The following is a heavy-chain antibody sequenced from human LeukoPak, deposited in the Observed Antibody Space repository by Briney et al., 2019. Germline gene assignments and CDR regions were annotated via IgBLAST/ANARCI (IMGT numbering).Heavy chain of an antibody. J-gene: IGHJ4*02. Sequence: GGSLRLSCAASGFTFSSYSMNWVRQAPGKGLEWVSAISGSGGSTYYADSVKGRFTISRDNSKNTLYLQMNSLRAEDTAIYYCAKNEQWLTFDYWGQGSLVTVSS. CDR3: AKNEQWLTFDY. CDR1: GFTFSSYS. CDR2: ISGSGGST. V-gene: IGHV3-23*01. D-gene: IGHD6-19*01.